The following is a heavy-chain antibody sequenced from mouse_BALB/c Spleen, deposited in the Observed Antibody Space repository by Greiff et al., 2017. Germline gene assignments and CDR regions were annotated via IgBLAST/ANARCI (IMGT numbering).Heavy chain of an antibody. CDR3: TRSDGYYSFDY. Sequence: VKLMESGAELVRPGASVTLSCKASGYTFTDYEMHWVKQTPVHGLEWIGAIDPETGGTAYNQKFKGKATLTADKSSSTAYMELRSLTSEDSAVYYCTRSDGYYSFDYWGQGTTLTVSS. J-gene: IGHJ2*01. CDR1: GYTFTDYE. CDR2: IDPETGGT. D-gene: IGHD2-3*01. V-gene: IGHV1-15*01.